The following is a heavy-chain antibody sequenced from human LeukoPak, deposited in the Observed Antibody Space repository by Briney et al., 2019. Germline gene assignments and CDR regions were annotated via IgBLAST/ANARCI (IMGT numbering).Heavy chain of an antibody. Sequence: GGSLRLSCAASGFTFSSYWMHWVRQAPGKGLVRVSRINSDGSSTSYADSVKGRFTISRDNAKNSLYLQMNSLRAEDRAVYYCARDASDENGSSPRIHLDYWGQGTLVTVSS. V-gene: IGHV3-74*01. CDR1: GFTFSSYW. CDR3: ARDASDENGSSPRIHLDY. J-gene: IGHJ4*02. D-gene: IGHD6-6*01. CDR2: INSDGSST.